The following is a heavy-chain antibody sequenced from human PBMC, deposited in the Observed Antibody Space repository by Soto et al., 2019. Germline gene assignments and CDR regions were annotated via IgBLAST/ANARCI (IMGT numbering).Heavy chain of an antibody. CDR2: IIPILGIA. CDR3: ARDWCSGGSCYSVSWFDP. Sequence: GASVKVSCTACGGTFSSYTISWVRQAPGQGLEWMGRIIPILGIANYAQKFQGRVTITADKSTSTAYMELSSLRSEDTAVYYCARDWCSGGSCYSVSWFDPWGQGTLVTVSS. V-gene: IGHV1-69*04. J-gene: IGHJ5*02. D-gene: IGHD2-15*01. CDR1: GGTFSSYT.